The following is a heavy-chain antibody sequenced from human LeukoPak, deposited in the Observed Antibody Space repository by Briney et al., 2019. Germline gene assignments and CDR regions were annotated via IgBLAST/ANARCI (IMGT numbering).Heavy chain of an antibody. V-gene: IGHV1-46*01. J-gene: IGHJ4*02. CDR3: ARVSVTGSFDY. CDR2: INPSGGST. CDR1: GYTFTSYG. Sequence: GASVKVSCKASGYTFTSYGISWVRQAPGQGLEWMGIINPSGGSTSYAQKFQGRATMTRDTSTSTVYMELSSLRSEDTAVYYCARVSVTGSFDYWGKGTLVTVSS. D-gene: IGHD2-21*02.